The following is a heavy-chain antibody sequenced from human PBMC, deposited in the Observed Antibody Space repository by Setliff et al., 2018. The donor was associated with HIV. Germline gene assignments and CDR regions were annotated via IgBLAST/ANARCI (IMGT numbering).Heavy chain of an antibody. Sequence: ASVKVSCKASGYTFIDYGISWVRQAPGQGVEWMGWISAYNGNTNYAQKLQGRVTMTTDTSTSTAYMELRSLRSDDTAVYYCARDQALLWFGELLYKDAFDIWGQGTMVTVSS. D-gene: IGHD3-10*01. CDR1: GYTFIDYG. CDR2: ISAYNGNT. J-gene: IGHJ3*02. V-gene: IGHV1-18*01. CDR3: ARDQALLWFGELLYKDAFDI.